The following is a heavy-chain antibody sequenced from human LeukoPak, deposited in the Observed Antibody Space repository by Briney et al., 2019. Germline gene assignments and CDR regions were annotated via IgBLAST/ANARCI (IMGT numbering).Heavy chain of an antibody. Sequence: GGSLRLSCAASGFTFDDYATHWVRQPPGKGLEWVSLISGDGGNTFYADSVKGRFTIPRDNSKTSLYLQMNNLRAEDTALYYCAKDRGVAAAASMRYWGQGTLVTVSS. CDR2: ISGDGGNT. CDR1: GFTFDDYA. J-gene: IGHJ4*02. CDR3: AKDRGVAAAASMRY. D-gene: IGHD6-13*01. V-gene: IGHV3-43*02.